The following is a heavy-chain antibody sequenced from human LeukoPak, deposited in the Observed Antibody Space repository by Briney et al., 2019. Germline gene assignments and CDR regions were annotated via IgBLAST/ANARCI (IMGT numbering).Heavy chain of an antibody. CDR3: VIFIMGTTTTGY. Sequence: SETLSLTCAVFGGSFSNYYLHWIRQPPGKGLEWIGEISHRRSTKYNPSLKSRVTISGDSSKNQFSLNLSSVTDTAVYYCVIFIMGTTTTGYWGQGTLVTVSS. CDR1: GGSFSNYY. CDR2: ISHRRST. D-gene: IGHD1-26*01. J-gene: IGHJ4*02. V-gene: IGHV4-34*01.